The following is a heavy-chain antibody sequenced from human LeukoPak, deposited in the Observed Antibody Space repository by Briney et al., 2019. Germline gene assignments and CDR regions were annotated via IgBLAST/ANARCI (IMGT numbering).Heavy chain of an antibody. Sequence: RASETLSLTCTVSGGSISSYYWSWIRQPPGKGLEWIGYIYYSGSTNYNPSLKSRVTISVDTSKSQFSLKLSSVTAADTAVYYCARSPQIWFGELLYFFDYWGQGTLVTVSS. J-gene: IGHJ4*02. CDR2: IYYSGST. CDR1: GGSISSYY. D-gene: IGHD3-10*01. CDR3: ARSPQIWFGELLYFFDY. V-gene: IGHV4-59*01.